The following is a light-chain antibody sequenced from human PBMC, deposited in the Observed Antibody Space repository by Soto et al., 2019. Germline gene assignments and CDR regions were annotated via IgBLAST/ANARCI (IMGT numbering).Light chain of an antibody. CDR3: GSFTVTSTRV. CDR1: SSDVGGYNY. V-gene: IGLV2-14*03. CDR2: DVS. J-gene: IGLJ3*02. Sequence: QSALTQPASXXXXXXXXXXISCTGTSSDVGGYNYVSWYQQHPGRAPKLIIYDVSVRPSGISDRFSGSKSGNTASLTISGLQAEDEADYYCGSFTVTSTRVFGGGTKVTVL.